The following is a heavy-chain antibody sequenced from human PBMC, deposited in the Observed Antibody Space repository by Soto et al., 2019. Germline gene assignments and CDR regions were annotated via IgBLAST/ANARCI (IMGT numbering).Heavy chain of an antibody. V-gene: IGHV2-5*02. J-gene: IGHJ4*02. CDR1: GFSLRTSGVG. CDR2: IYWDDDK. D-gene: IGHD3-9*01. CDR3: AHIDILTGLGSGFDY. Sequence: LVNPTQTLTLTCIFSGFSLRTSGVGVGWIRQPPGKALEWLGFIYWDDDKRYSPSLKSRLTITKDTSKNQVVLTMTNMDPVDTATYYCAHIDILTGLGSGFDYWGQGTLVTVSS.